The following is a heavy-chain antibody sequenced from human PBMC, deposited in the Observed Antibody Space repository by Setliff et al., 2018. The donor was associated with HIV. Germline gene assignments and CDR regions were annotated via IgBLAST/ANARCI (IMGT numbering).Heavy chain of an antibody. J-gene: IGHJ4*02. CDR3: AKNLYRSPWSPLDY. CDR1: EFPFSSHT. V-gene: IGHV3-30-3*02. CDR2: ISYDGRNK. Sequence: HPGGSLRLSCAASEFPFSSHTMHWVRQAPGKGLEWVGVISYDGRNKYYADSVRGRFTISRDNSKNTLYLQMNSLRTEDTAVYYCAKNLYRSPWSPLDYWGQGTLVTVSS. D-gene: IGHD6-19*01.